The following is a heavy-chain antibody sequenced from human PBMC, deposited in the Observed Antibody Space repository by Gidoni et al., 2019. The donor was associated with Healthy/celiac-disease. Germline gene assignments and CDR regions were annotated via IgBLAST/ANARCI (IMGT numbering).Heavy chain of an antibody. J-gene: IGHJ4*02. CDR3: AKFYDFWSGYLKGILDY. CDR2: ISCSGGST. D-gene: IGHD3-3*01. Sequence: VQLVESGGGLVNPGGSLRLSCAASGFPFSSSAMSWVRQAPGKGLELVSAISCSGGSTYYAAAVKGRFTISRDNSKNTLYLQMNSLRAEDTAVDYCAKFYDFWSGYLKGILDYWGQGTLVTVSS. V-gene: IGHV3-23*04. CDR1: GFPFSSSA.